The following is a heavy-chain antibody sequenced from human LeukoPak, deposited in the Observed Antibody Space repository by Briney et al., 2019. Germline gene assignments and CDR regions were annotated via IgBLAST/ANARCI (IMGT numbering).Heavy chain of an antibody. CDR3: ANFEYSSS. Sequence: GGSLRLSCAASGFTFSSYGMHWVRQAPGKGLEWVAVISYDGSNKYYADSVKGRFTISRDNSKNTLYLQMNSLRAEDTAVYYCANFEYSSSGGQGTLVTVSS. CDR2: ISYDGSNK. D-gene: IGHD6-6*01. V-gene: IGHV3-30*18. CDR1: GFTFSSYG. J-gene: IGHJ4*02.